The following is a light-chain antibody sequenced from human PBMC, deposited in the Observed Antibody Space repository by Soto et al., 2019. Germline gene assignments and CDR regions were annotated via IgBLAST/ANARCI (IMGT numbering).Light chain of an antibody. Sequence: QSVLTQPASVSGSPGQSITISCTGTSSDVGGYNYVSWYQQHPGKAPKLMIYEISNRPSGVSNRFSGSKSGNTASLTISGPEDEDEADCYCSSYTSSSTYVFGAGTKLTVL. CDR3: SSYTSSSTYV. CDR2: EIS. V-gene: IGLV2-14*01. CDR1: SSDVGGYNY. J-gene: IGLJ1*01.